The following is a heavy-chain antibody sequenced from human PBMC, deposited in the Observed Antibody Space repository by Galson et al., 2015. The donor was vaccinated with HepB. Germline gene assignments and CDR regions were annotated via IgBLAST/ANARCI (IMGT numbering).Heavy chain of an antibody. Sequence: ETLSLTCSVSGGSISSYYWNWIRQPAGKGLEWIGRIYMSGSTNYNPSLKSRVTMSVDTSKNQFSLKLSSVTAADTAVYYCARDGEDRQVLQYVPFDYWGQGILVTVSS. CDR2: IYMSGST. CDR3: ARDGEDRQVLQYVPFDY. V-gene: IGHV4-4*07. J-gene: IGHJ4*02. CDR1: GGSISSYY. D-gene: IGHD3-10*02.